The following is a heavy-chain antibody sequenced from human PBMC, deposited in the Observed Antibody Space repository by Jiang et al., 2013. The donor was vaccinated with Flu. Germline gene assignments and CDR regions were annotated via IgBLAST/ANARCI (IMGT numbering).Heavy chain of an antibody. CDR2: INTNTGSP. Sequence: SGSELKKPGASVKVPCKASGYPFTRHAMNWVRQAPGQGLECMGWINTNTGSPTYAQGFTGRFVFSLDTSASTAYLQISSLKAGDTAVYYCAGKFCSGNSCFHYWGQGTLVTVSS. CDR1: GYPFTRHA. CDR3: AGKFCSGNSCFHY. D-gene: IGHD2-15*01. V-gene: IGHV7-4-1*02. J-gene: IGHJ4*02.